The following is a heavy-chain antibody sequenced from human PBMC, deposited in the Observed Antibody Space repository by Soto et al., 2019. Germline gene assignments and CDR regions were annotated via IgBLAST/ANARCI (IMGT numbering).Heavy chain of an antibody. V-gene: IGHV1-58*01. Sequence: GASVKVSCKASGFTFPSSAVQWVRQARGQRLEWIGWIGVGSGNRHYAQKFQERVTITRDMSTNTAYMELSSLRSEDTAVYYCADLAVNFDHWGQGTLVTGSS. CDR1: GFTFPSSA. CDR3: ADLAVNFDH. D-gene: IGHD2-21*01. CDR2: IGVGSGNR. J-gene: IGHJ4*02.